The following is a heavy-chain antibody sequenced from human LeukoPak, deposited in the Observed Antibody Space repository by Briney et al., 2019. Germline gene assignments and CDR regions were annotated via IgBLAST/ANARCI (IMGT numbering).Heavy chain of an antibody. CDR2: INPHSGGT. J-gene: IGHJ4*02. D-gene: IGHD3-10*01. CDR3: ARGSWFGDLLYAQPAYYFDY. CDR1: GYTFTDYY. Sequence: SVNLSCKASGYTFTDYYIHWVRQAPGQGLEWMGWINPHSGGTNYAQNFQDRVTMTRDTSISTAYMDLSRLRSDDTAVYYCARGSWFGDLLYAQPAYYFDYWGQGTLVTVSS. V-gene: IGHV1-2*02.